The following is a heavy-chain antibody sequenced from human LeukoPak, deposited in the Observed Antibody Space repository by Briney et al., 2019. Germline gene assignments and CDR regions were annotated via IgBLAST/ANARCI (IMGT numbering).Heavy chain of an antibody. CDR2: ISAYNGNT. CDR1: GYTFTSYG. V-gene: IGHV1-18*01. CDR3: AREMLTGPSDRYYFDY. J-gene: IGHJ4*02. Sequence: ASVKVSCKASGYTFTSYGISWVRQAPGQGLEWMGWISAYNGNTNYAQKVQGRDTNTADTCTSTAYMELRSLRSEDTAVYYCAREMLTGPSDRYYFDYWGQGTLVTVSS. D-gene: IGHD3-9*01.